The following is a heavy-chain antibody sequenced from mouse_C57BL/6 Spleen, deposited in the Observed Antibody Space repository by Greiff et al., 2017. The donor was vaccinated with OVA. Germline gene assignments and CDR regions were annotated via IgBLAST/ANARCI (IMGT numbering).Heavy chain of an antibody. Sequence: EVQLQQSGPVLVKPGASVKMSCKASGYTFTDYYMNWVKQSPGKSLEWIGVINPYNGGTSYNQKFKGKTTLTVDKSSSAAYMELNSLTSEDSAVYYCARYYLDYWGKGTTLTVSS. V-gene: IGHV1-19*01. CDR1: GYTFTDYY. J-gene: IGHJ2*01. CDR2: INPYNGGT. CDR3: ARYYLDY.